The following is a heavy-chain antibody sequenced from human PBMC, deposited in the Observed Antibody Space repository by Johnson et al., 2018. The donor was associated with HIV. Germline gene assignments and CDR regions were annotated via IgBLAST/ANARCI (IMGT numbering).Heavy chain of an antibody. V-gene: IGHV3-30*04. CDR1: GFTFSSYA. D-gene: IGHD2-15*01. Sequence: QVQLVESGGGVVQPGRSLRLSCAASGFTFSSYAMHWVRQAPGKGLEWVAIISYDGSNKYYEDSVKGRFTISRDNSKNTLYMEINSLRAEDTALYYCAKSGGHCIGGMCYDAFDIWGQGTMVTVSS. CDR3: AKSGGHCIGGMCYDAFDI. J-gene: IGHJ3*02. CDR2: ISYDGSNK.